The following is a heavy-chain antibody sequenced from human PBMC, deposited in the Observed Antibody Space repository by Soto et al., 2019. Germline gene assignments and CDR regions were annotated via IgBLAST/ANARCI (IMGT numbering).Heavy chain of an antibody. J-gene: IGHJ4*02. CDR1: GGSLSGYY. CDR3: ARVDDY. CDR2: INHRGST. Sequence: PSETLSLTCAVYGGSLSGYYWGWIRQPPGKGLEWIGEINHRGSTNYNPSLKSRVTILVDTSKTQFFLKLNSVTAADTAVYYCARVDDYWGPGNLVTVSS. V-gene: IGHV4-34*01.